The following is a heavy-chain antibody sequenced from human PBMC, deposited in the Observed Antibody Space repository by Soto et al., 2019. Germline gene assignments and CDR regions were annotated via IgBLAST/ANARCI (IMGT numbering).Heavy chain of an antibody. Sequence: GESLKISCKGSGYSFSNWWIAWVRQMPGKGLEYMGIIYPSDSQTRYSPSFQGQVTNSADKSISTAYLQWSSLKASDTAIYYCARHGFYGDYSSNYFDPWGQGTLVTVSS. CDR2: IYPSDSQT. CDR3: ARHGFYGDYSSNYFDP. V-gene: IGHV5-51*01. D-gene: IGHD4-17*01. CDR1: GYSFSNWW. J-gene: IGHJ5*02.